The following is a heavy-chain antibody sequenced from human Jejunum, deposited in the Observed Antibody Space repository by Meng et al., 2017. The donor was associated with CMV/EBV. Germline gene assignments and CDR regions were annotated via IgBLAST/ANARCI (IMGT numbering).Heavy chain of an antibody. V-gene: IGHV3-48*03. CDR2: IGGGDTT. J-gene: IGHJ4*02. CDR3: ARQNYHYWSDYSVFLDL. CDR1: STYE. Sequence: STYEMKWVRQDPGKGLGVISYIGGGDTTIHADSVTGRFTVSRDNAKNSLYLQMNSLSAEDTAVYFCARQNYHYWSDYSVFLDLWGQGALVTVSS. D-gene: IGHD3-3*01.